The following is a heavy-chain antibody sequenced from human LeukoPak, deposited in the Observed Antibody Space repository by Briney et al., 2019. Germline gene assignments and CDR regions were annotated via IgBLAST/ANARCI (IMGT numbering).Heavy chain of an antibody. Sequence: GGSLRLSCAASGFTFSTYAMHWVRQAPGKGLEWVAVISYDGSNKYYADSMKGRFTISRDNSKNTLYLQMNSLRAEDTAVYYCARALDEGARFDYWGQGTLVTVSS. J-gene: IGHJ4*02. CDR1: GFTFSTYA. CDR2: ISYDGSNK. V-gene: IGHV3-30-3*01. CDR3: ARALDEGARFDY.